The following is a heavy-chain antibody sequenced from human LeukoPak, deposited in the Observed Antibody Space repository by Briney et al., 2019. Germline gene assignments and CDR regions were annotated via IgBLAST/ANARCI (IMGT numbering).Heavy chain of an antibody. V-gene: IGHV1-2*06. CDR2: INPNSGAT. CDR1: GYTFTGYY. J-gene: IGHJ4*02. D-gene: IGHD6-19*01. CDR3: ARGAGTLTLPDY. Sequence: GASVRVSCKASGYTFTGYYIHWVRQAPGQGLEWMGRINPNSGATNYAQKFQGRVTMTRDTSISTAYMELSRLRSDDTAVYYCARGAGTLTLPDYWGQGTLVTVSS.